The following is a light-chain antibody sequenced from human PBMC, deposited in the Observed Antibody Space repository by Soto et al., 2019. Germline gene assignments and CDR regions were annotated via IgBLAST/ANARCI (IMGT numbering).Light chain of an antibody. CDR3: QQRSNWPSA. CDR2: DAS. Sequence: EIVLTQSPATLSLSPGNRATLSCRASQSVSGYVAWYQQKPGQAPRLLIYDASNRATGIPARFSGSGSGTDFTLTITSLEPEDFAVYYCQQRSNWPSAFGGGAKVVI. V-gene: IGKV3-11*01. CDR1: QSVSGY. J-gene: IGKJ4*01.